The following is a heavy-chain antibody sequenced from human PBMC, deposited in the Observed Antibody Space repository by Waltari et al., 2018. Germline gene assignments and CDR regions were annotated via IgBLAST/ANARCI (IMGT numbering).Heavy chain of an antibody. J-gene: IGHJ2*01. CDR2: ISGSGGST. CDR3: AKTGSYWYFDL. CDR1: GFTFSSYA. V-gene: IGHV3-23*01. Sequence: GFTFSSYAMSWVRQAPGKGLEWVSAISGSGGSTYYADSVKGRFTISRDNSKNTLYLQMNSLRAEDTAVYYCAKTGSYWYFDLWGRGTLVTVSS.